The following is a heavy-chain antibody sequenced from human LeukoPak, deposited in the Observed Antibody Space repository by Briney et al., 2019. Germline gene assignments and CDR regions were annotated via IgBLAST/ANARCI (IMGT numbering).Heavy chain of an antibody. CDR3: ARDPLYYGSGSYYNRYFDY. CDR2: IIPIIGIA. J-gene: IGHJ4*02. V-gene: IGHV1-69*04. CDR1: GGTFSIYA. D-gene: IGHD3-10*01. Sequence: GASVKVSCKASGGTFSIYAISWVRQAPGQGLEWMGRIIPIIGIANYAQKFQGRVTITADKSTSTAYMELSSLRSEDTAVYYCARDPLYYGSGSYYNRYFDYWGQGTLVTVSS.